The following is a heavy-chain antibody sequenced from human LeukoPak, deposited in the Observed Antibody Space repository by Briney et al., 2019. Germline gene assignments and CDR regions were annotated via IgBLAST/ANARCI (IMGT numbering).Heavy chain of an antibody. CDR3: AKDEATIGYSYYYMDV. J-gene: IGHJ6*03. Sequence: GGSLRLSCAASGFTFSSYGMHWVRQAPGKGLEWVAFIRYDGSNKYYADSVKGRFTISRDNFKNTLDLQMNSLRPEDTAVYHCAKDEATIGYSYYYMDVWGKGTMVTISS. CDR1: GFTFSSYG. CDR2: IRYDGSNK. D-gene: IGHD5-12*01. V-gene: IGHV3-30*02.